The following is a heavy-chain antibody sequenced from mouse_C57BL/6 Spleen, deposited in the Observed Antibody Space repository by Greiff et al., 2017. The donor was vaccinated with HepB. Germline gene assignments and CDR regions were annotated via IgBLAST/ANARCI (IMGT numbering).Heavy chain of an antibody. J-gene: IGHJ4*01. CDR2: IRNKANGYTT. V-gene: IGHV7-3*01. CDR3: ARLAYYYGSSYGYAMDY. CDR1: GFTFTDYY. Sequence: EVQGVESGGGLVQPGGSLSLSCAASGFTFTDYYMSWVRQPPGKALEWLGFIRNKANGYTTEYSASVKGRFTISRDNSQSILYLQMNALRAEDSATYHCARLAYYYGSSYGYAMDYWGQGTSVTVSS. D-gene: IGHD1-1*01.